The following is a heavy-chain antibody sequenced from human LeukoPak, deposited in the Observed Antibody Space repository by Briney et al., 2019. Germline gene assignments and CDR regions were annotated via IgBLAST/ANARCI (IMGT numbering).Heavy chain of an antibody. V-gene: IGHV4-4*07. Sequence: SETLSLTCTVSGGSISSYYWSWIRQPPGKGLEWIGRIYTSGSTNYNPSLKSRVTMSVDTSKNQISLKLSSVTAADTAVYYCARVGMYYYDSSGYYYWFDPWGQGTLVTVSS. J-gene: IGHJ5*02. CDR2: IYTSGST. CDR1: GGSISSYY. D-gene: IGHD3-22*01. CDR3: ARVGMYYYDSSGYYYWFDP.